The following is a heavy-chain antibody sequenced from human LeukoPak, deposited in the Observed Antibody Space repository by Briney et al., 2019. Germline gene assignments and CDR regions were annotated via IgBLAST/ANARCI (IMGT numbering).Heavy chain of an antibody. V-gene: IGHV1-69*13. Sequence: SVKVSCKASGGTFSSYAISWVRQAPGQGLEWMGGIIPIFGTANYAQKLQGRVTITADESTSTAYMELSSLRSEDTAVYYCASGQLELRGYYYYYYYGMDVWGQGTTVTVSS. CDR3: ASGQLELRGYYYYYYYGMDV. D-gene: IGHD1-7*01. CDR2: IIPIFGTA. CDR1: GGTFSSYA. J-gene: IGHJ6*02.